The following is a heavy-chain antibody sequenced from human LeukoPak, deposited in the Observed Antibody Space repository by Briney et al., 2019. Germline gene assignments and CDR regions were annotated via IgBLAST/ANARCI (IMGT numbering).Heavy chain of an antibody. Sequence: GGSLRLSCAASGFTVSSNYMSWVRQAPGKGLEWVSVIYSGGSTYYADSVKGRFTISRDNSKNTLYLQMNSLRAEDTAVYYCARGGELLRSLAFDIWGQGTMVTVSS. CDR2: IYSGGST. J-gene: IGHJ3*02. V-gene: IGHV3-53*01. CDR1: GFTVSSNY. CDR3: ARGGELLRSLAFDI. D-gene: IGHD1-26*01.